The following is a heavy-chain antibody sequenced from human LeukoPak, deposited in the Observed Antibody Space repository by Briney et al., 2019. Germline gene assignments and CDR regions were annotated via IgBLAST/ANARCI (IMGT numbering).Heavy chain of an antibody. Sequence: SETLSRTCTVSGYSISSGYYWGWIRQPPGKGLEWIGSIYHSGSTYYNPSLKSRVTISVDTSKNQFSLKLSSVTAADTAVYYCARGGWNFYYGSGSYYPSLKNWFDPWGQGTLVTVSS. CDR3: ARGGWNFYYGSGSYYPSLKNWFDP. V-gene: IGHV4-38-2*02. J-gene: IGHJ5*02. D-gene: IGHD3-10*01. CDR2: IYHSGST. CDR1: GYSISSGYY.